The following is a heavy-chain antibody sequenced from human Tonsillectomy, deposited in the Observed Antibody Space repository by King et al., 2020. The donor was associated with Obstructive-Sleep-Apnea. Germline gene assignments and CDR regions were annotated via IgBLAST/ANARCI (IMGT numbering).Heavy chain of an antibody. CDR1: GGSISSSSYY. CDR2: IYYSVST. J-gene: IGHJ5*02. Sequence: VQLQESGPGLVKPSETLSLTCTVSGGSISSSSYYWGWIRQPPGKGLEWIESIYYSVSTYYNPSLKSRVTVSVDTSKNQFSLKLSSVTAADTAVYYCAGVGPPTTSWGQGILVTVSS. CDR3: AGVGPPTTS. D-gene: IGHD2/OR15-2a*01. V-gene: IGHV4-39*07.